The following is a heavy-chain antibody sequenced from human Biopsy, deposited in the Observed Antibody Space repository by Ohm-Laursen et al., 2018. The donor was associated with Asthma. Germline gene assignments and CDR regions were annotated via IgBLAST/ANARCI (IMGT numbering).Heavy chain of an antibody. J-gene: IGHJ5*02. CDR3: AKAERYFDWHWFDP. CDR1: GFTFSSYA. CDR2: ISGSGGST. Sequence: GSLRLSCSASGFTFSSYAMSWVRQAPGKGLEWVSAISGSGGSTYYADSVKGRFTISRDNSKNTLYLQMNSLRAEDTAVYYCAKAERYFDWHWFDPWGQGTLVTVSS. V-gene: IGHV3-23*01. D-gene: IGHD3-9*01.